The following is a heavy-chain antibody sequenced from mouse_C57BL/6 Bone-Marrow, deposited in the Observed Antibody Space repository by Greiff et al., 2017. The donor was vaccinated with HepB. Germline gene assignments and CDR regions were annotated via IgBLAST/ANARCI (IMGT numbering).Heavy chain of an antibody. CDR1: GFSFNTYA. J-gene: IGHJ1*03. CDR2: IRSKSNNYAT. CDR3: VMLYDGYSLGYFDV. Sequence: EVKLVESGGGLVQPKGSLKLSCAASGFSFNTYAMNWVRQAPGKGLEWVARIRSKSNNYATYYADSVKDRFTISRDDSESMLYLQRNNLKTEDTAMYYCVMLYDGYSLGYFDVWGTGTTVTVAS. D-gene: IGHD2-3*01. V-gene: IGHV10-1*01.